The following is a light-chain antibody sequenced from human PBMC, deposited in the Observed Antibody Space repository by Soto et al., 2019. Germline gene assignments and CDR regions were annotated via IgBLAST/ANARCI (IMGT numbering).Light chain of an antibody. CDR3: QQSYSTPSIT. V-gene: IGKV1-39*01. CDR1: QSISSY. Sequence: IQMTQSPSSLSASVGDRVTITGRSSQSISSYLNWYQQKPGKAPKLLIYAASSLQSGVPSRFSGSGSGTDFTLTISSLQPEDFATYYCQQSYSTPSITFGQGTRLEIK. J-gene: IGKJ5*01. CDR2: AAS.